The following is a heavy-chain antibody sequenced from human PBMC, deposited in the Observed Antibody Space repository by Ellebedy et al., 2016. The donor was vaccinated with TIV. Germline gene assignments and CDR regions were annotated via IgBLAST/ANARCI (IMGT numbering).Heavy chain of an antibody. CDR3: ARGAPEYYDFWSGYIDY. V-gene: IGHV1-2*04. D-gene: IGHD3-3*01. Sequence: AASVKVSCKASGYTFTGYYMPWVRQAPGQGLDWMGWINPNSGGTNYAQKFQGWVTMTRDTSISTAYMELSRLRSDDTAVYYCARGAPEYYDFWSGYIDYWGQGTLVTVSS. CDR2: INPNSGGT. J-gene: IGHJ4*02. CDR1: GYTFTGYY.